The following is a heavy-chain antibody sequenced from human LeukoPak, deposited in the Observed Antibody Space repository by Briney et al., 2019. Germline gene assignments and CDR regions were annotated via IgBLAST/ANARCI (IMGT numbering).Heavy chain of an antibody. CDR2: INHSGST. CDR3: ARAPPSDSSDTNDY. D-gene: IGHD3-22*01. Sequence: SETLSLTCAVYGGSFSGYNWSWIRQPPGKGLEWIGEINHSGSTNYNPSLKSRVTISVDTSKNQFSLKLSSVTAADTAVYYCARAPPSDSSDTNDYWGQGTLVTVSS. CDR1: GGSFSGYN. J-gene: IGHJ4*02. V-gene: IGHV4-34*01.